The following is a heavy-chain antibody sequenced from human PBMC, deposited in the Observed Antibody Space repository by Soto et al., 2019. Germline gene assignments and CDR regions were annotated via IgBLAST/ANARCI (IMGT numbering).Heavy chain of an antibody. V-gene: IGHV4-31*03. CDR1: GGSISSGGYY. J-gene: IGHJ4*02. Sequence: PSETLSLTCTVSGGSISSGGYYWSWIRQHPGKGLEWIGYIYYSGSTYYNPSLKSRVTISVDTSKNQFSLKLSSVTAADTAVYYCARSRYYYDSSGYRNNHVFDYWGQGTLVTVSS. CDR3: ARSRYYYDSSGYRNNHVFDY. CDR2: IYYSGST. D-gene: IGHD3-22*01.